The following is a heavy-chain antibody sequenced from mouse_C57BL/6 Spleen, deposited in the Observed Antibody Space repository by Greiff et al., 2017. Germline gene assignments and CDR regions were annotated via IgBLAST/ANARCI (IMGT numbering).Heavy chain of an antibody. D-gene: IGHD2-12*01. V-gene: IGHV14-3*01. CDR2: IDPANGNT. CDR1: GFNIKNSY. Sequence: EVKLMESVAELVRPGASVKLSCTASGFNIKNSYMHWVKQRPEQGLEWIGRIDPANGNTKYAPKFQGKATITADTSSNTAYLQLSSLTSEDTAIYYCADCYDPHWYFDVWGTGTTVTVSS. J-gene: IGHJ1*03. CDR3: ADCYDPHWYFDV.